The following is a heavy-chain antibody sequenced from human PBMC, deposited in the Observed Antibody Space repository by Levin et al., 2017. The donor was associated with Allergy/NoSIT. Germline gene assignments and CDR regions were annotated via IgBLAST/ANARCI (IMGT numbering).Heavy chain of an antibody. Sequence: GGSLRLSCAASEFIFSTYGMQWVRQAPGKGLEWVAFITPDGSLKYYADSVKGRFVISRDNSKRTLYLQMSTLRAEDTAVYYCAKGGDLDLWGQGTLVTVSS. CDR2: ITPDGSLK. CDR1: EFIFSTYG. V-gene: IGHV3-30*02. J-gene: IGHJ5*02. D-gene: IGHD3-16*01. CDR3: AKGGDLDL.